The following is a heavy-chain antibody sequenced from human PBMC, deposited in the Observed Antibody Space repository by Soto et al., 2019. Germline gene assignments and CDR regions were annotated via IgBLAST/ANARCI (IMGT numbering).Heavy chain of an antibody. CDR2: IQSGGST. CDR3: TREDVHCNGVRCYGVPMDV. V-gene: IGHV3-66*01. Sequence: EVQLVESGGDLVQPGGSLRLSCAASGFSVNSKYMSWVRQAPGKGLEWVSLIQSGGSTYYAGSVKASFTISRDFCENMLFLQMNSLSVEDTAVYYGTREDVHCNGVRCYGVPMDVWGKGTTVTVSA. J-gene: IGHJ6*04. CDR1: GFSVNSKY. D-gene: IGHD2-15*01.